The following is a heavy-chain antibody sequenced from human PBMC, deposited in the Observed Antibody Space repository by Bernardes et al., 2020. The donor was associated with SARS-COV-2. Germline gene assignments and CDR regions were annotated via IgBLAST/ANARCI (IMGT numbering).Heavy chain of an antibody. D-gene: IGHD3-10*01. CDR3: ARNFASGNFPSGMDV. J-gene: IGHJ6*02. CDR1: GFTFSDYY. CDR2: ISSGSSTI. V-gene: IGHV3-11*01. Sequence: GGSLRLSCAASGFTFSDYYMSWIRQAPGKGLEWVSYISSGSSTIYYADSVKGRFTISRDNAKKSLYLQMHSLRAEDTAMYYCARNFASGNFPSGMDVWGQGTTVTVSS.